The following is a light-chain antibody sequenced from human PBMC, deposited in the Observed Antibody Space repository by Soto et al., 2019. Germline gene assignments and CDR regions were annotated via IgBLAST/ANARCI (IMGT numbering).Light chain of an antibody. CDR3: QQYGSSPPIT. Sequence: TQSPSSLSASVGDRVTITCRASQSISSYLNGYQQKPGQAPRLLIYDASSRATGIPDRFSGSGSGTDFTLTISRLEPEDSAVYYCQQYGSSPPITFGQGTRLEI. CDR2: DAS. V-gene: IGKV3-20*01. J-gene: IGKJ5*01. CDR1: QSISSY.